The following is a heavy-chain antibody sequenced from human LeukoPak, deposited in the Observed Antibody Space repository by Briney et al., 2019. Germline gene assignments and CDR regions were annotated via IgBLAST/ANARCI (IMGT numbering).Heavy chain of an antibody. CDR2: IYYSGST. CDR1: GGSISSSSYY. V-gene: IGHV4-39*01. D-gene: IGHD3-9*01. Sequence: SETLSLTCTVSGGSISSSSYYWGWIRQPPGKGLEWIGSIYYSGSTYYNPSLKSRVTISVDTSKNQFSLKLSSVTAADTAVYYCARLPPYYDILTGYYTNYYYMDVWGKGTTVTVSS. J-gene: IGHJ6*03. CDR3: ARLPPYYDILTGYYTNYYYMDV.